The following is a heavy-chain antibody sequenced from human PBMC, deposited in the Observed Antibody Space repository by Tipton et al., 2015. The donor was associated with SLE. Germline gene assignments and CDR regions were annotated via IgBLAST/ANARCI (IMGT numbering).Heavy chain of an antibody. Sequence: SLRLSCAASGYTFPTYAMHWVRQAPGKGLEWVAVISYDESIKYYADSVKGRFTISRDESKNTMYLQMNSLRAEDTAVYYCVREKGPKDASDIWGQGTIVTVSP. CDR3: VREKGPKDASDI. J-gene: IGHJ3*02. CDR1: GYTFPTYA. V-gene: IGHV3-30*04. CDR2: ISYDESIK.